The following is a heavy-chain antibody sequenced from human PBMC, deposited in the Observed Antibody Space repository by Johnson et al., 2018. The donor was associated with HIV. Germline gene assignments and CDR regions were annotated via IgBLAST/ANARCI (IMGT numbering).Heavy chain of an antibody. CDR1: GFTFSSYW. V-gene: IGHV3-74*01. J-gene: IGHJ3*02. D-gene: IGHD6-13*01. Sequence: VQLVESGGGVVQPGRSLRLSCAASGFTFSSYWMHWVRQAPGKGLVWVSRINSDGSSTSYADSVKGRFTISRDNAKNTLYLQMNSLRAEDTAVYYCARDSAAAGLDAFDIWGQGTMVTVSS. CDR3: ARDSAAAGLDAFDI. CDR2: INSDGSST.